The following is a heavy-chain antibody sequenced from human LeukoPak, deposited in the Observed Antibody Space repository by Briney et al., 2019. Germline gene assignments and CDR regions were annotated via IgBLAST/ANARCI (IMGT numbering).Heavy chain of an antibody. V-gene: IGHV4-34*01. J-gene: IGHJ4*02. CDR1: GFPFSGNA. CDR2: INHSGST. Sequence: GSLRLSCVVSGFPFSGNAMSWIRQPPGKGLEWIGEINHSGSTNYNPSLKSRVTISVDTSKNQFSLKLSSVTAADTAVYYCARERQQWLATYYFDYWGQGTLVTVSS. CDR3: ARERQQWLATYYFDY. D-gene: IGHD6-19*01.